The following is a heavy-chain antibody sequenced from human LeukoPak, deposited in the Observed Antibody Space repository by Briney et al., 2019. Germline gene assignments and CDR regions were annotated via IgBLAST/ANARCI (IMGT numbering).Heavy chain of an antibody. CDR1: GGSFSGYY. CDR3: ARAPHYDFWSGARFDP. Sequence: PSETLSLTCAVYGGSFSGYYWSWIRQPPGRGLEWIGEINHSGSTNYNPSLKSRVTISVDTPKNQFSLKLSSVTAADTAVYYCARAPHYDFWSGARFDPWGQGTLVTVSS. CDR2: INHSGST. J-gene: IGHJ5*02. D-gene: IGHD3-3*01. V-gene: IGHV4-34*01.